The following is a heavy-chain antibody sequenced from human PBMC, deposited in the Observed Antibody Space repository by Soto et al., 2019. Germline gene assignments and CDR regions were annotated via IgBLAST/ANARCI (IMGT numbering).Heavy chain of an antibody. CDR3: ARTFYDFWSGPYYYYYMDV. Sequence: SETLSLTCAVSSGSISSSNWWSWVRQPPGKGLEWIGEIYHSGSTNYNPSLKSRVTISVDKSKNQFSLKLSSVTAADTAVYYCARTFYDFWSGPYYYYYMDVWGKGTTVTVSS. D-gene: IGHD3-3*01. CDR1: SGSISSSNW. CDR2: IYHSGST. V-gene: IGHV4-4*02. J-gene: IGHJ6*03.